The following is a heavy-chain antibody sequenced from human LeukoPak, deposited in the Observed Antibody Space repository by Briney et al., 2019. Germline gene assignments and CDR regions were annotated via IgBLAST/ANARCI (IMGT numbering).Heavy chain of an antibody. V-gene: IGHV1-18*01. CDR3: ARGSDYDILTGYYTSPTYYYYMDV. J-gene: IGHJ6*03. D-gene: IGHD3-9*01. CDR2: ISAYNGNT. Sequence: ASVKVSCKASGYTFTSYGISWVRQAPGQGLEWMGWISAYNGNTNYAQKLQGRVTMTTDTSTSTAYMELRSLRSDDTAVYYCARGSDYDILTGYYTSPTYYYYMDVWGKGTTVTISS. CDR1: GYTFTSYG.